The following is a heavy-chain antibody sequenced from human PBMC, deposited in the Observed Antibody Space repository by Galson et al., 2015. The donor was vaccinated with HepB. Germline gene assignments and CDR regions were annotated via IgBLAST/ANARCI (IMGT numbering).Heavy chain of an antibody. V-gene: IGHV3-30-3*01. CDR1: GFTFSTYA. CDR3: AREAVPGFYYFDF. J-gene: IGHJ4*02. CDR2: ITFDGSST. Sequence: SLRLSCAASGFTFSTYAMHWVRQAPGKGLEWVAVITFDGSSTSYADSVKGRFTVSRDNSKNTLSLQMNGLRGDDAAVYSWAREAVPGFYYFDFWGQGTLVTVSS. D-gene: IGHD2-2*01.